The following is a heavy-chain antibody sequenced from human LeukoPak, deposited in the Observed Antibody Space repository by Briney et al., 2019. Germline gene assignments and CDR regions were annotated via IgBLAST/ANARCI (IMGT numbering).Heavy chain of an antibody. D-gene: IGHD2-2*02. J-gene: IGHJ4*02. CDR3: ARGKLARYCSSTSCYILTFDY. CDR2: INRSGST. Sequence: SETLSLTCAVYGGSFRGYYWSWIRQPPGKGLEWIGEINRSGSTNYNPSLKSRVTISVDTSKNQFSLKLSSVTAADTAVYYCARGKLARYCSSTSCYILTFDYWGQGTLVTVSS. CDR1: GGSFRGYY. V-gene: IGHV4-34*01.